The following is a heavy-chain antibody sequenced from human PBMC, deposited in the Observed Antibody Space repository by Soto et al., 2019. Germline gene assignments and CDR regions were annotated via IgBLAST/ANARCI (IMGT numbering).Heavy chain of an antibody. CDR2: ISGSGGST. Sequence: VGSLRLSCAASGFTFSSYAMSWVRQAPGKGLEWVSAISGSGGSTYYADSVKGRFTISRDNSKNTLYLQMNSLRAEDTAVYYCAKAITMVRGVIAPWFDPWGQGTLVTVSS. V-gene: IGHV3-23*01. D-gene: IGHD3-10*01. J-gene: IGHJ5*02. CDR1: GFTFSSYA. CDR3: AKAITMVRGVIAPWFDP.